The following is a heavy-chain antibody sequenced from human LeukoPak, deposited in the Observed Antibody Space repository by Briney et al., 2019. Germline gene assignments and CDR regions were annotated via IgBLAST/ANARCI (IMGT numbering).Heavy chain of an antibody. V-gene: IGHV3-7*03. CDR2: IKYDGSEK. D-gene: IGHD2-2*01. J-gene: IGHJ6*04. Sequence: GGSLRLSCAASGFTFSTYWMNWVRQAPGKGLEWVANIKYDGSEKYYVDSVKGRFTTSRDNTQNSLYLQMNSLRAEDTALYYCARCVGGSSNMDVWGKGTTVTVSS. CDR3: ARCVGGSSNMDV. CDR1: GFTFSTYW.